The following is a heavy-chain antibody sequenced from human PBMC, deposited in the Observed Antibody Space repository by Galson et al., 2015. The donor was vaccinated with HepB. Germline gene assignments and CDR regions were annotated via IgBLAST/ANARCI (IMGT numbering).Heavy chain of an antibody. CDR2: ISAYNGNT. CDR3: ARSKIAAAATGYFQH. CDR1: GYTFTSYG. Sequence: SVKLSCKASGYTFTSYGISWVRQAPGQGLEWMGWISAYNGNTNYAQKLQGRATMTTDTSTSTAYMELRSLRSDDTAVYYCARSKIAAAATGYFQHWGQGTLVTVSS. V-gene: IGHV1-18*01. J-gene: IGHJ1*01. D-gene: IGHD6-13*01.